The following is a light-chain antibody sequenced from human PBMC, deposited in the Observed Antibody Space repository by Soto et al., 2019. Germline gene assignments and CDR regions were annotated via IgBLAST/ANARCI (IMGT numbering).Light chain of an antibody. Sequence: QSALTQPASVSGSPGRSVTISCTGTSSDVGDFNYVSWYQHLPGRAPKLIIYDVTTRPSGISYRFSASKSGRTASLTISGLQAEDEADYDCSSYSSSTTHVGFGGGTKLTVL. CDR1: SSDVGDFNY. J-gene: IGLJ2*01. CDR3: SSYSSSTTHVG. CDR2: DVT. V-gene: IGLV2-14*03.